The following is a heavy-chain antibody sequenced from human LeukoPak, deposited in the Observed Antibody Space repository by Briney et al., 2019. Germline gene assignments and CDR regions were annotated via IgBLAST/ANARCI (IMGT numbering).Heavy chain of an antibody. J-gene: IGHJ6*02. Sequence: SETLSLTCTVSGGSISSYYWSWIRQPPGKGLEWIGYFYYSGSTNYNPSLKSRVTISVDTSKNQFSLKLSSVTAADTAVYYCARGGSAAGSLYYYYGMDVWGQGTTVTVSS. CDR1: GGSISSYY. D-gene: IGHD6-13*01. V-gene: IGHV4-59*01. CDR3: ARGGSAAGSLYYYYGMDV. CDR2: FYYSGST.